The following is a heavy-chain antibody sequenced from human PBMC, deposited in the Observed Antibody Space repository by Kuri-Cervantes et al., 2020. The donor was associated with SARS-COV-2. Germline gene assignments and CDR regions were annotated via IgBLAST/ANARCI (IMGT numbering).Heavy chain of an antibody. CDR3: ARQYRDSVSCYSDAFDI. CDR1: GYSFTSYW. CDR2: IYPGDSDT. D-gene: IGHD2-15*01. Sequence: GESLKISCKGSGYSFTSYWIGWVRQMPGRGLEWMGIIYPGDSDTRYSPSFQGQVTISADKSINTAYLQWSGLKASDTAMYYCARQYRDSVSCYSDAFDIWGQGTMVTVSS. V-gene: IGHV5-51*01. J-gene: IGHJ3*02.